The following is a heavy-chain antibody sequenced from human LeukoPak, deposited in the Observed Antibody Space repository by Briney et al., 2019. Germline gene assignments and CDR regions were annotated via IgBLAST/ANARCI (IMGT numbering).Heavy chain of an antibody. CDR3: ARGASSGSYWDMRAEYFRH. V-gene: IGHV4-4*07. CDR1: GGSISNYY. D-gene: IGHD1-26*01. Sequence: PSETLSLTCTVSGGSISNYYWSWIRQPAGKGLEWIGRIYTSGNTNYNPSLQSRLTISLDRSNNQFSLRLSSVTAADTAVYYCARGASSGSYWDMRAEYFRHWGQGAWSPSPQ. CDR2: IYTSGNT. J-gene: IGHJ1*01.